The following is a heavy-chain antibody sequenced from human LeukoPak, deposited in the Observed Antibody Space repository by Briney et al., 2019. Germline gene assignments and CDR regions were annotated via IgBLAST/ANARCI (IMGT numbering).Heavy chain of an antibody. J-gene: IGHJ4*02. V-gene: IGHV4-31*03. D-gene: IGHD4-17*01. CDR3: ARVNAVTTKTRGYYFDY. CDR1: GGSISSGGYY. Sequence: PSETLSHTCTVSGGSISSGGYYWSWIRQHPGKGLEWIGYIYYSGSTYYNPSLKSRVTISVDTSKNQFSLKLSSVTAADTAVYYCARVNAVTTKTRGYYFDYWGQGTLVTVSS. CDR2: IYYSGST.